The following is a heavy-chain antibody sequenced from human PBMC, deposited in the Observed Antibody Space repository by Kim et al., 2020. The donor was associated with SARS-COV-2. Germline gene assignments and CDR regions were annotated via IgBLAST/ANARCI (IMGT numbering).Heavy chain of an antibody. J-gene: IGHJ4*02. V-gene: IGHV3-11*04. Sequence: GGSLRLSCAASGFTFSDHYMTWIRQAPGKGLEWISYISSSGSTIYYADSVKGRFTISRDNAKNSLFLQMNSLRAEDKALYYCARIGDRATKDWGQGTLVTVSS. CDR3: ARIGDRATKD. CDR2: ISSSGSTI. D-gene: IGHD3-16*01. CDR1: GFTFSDHY.